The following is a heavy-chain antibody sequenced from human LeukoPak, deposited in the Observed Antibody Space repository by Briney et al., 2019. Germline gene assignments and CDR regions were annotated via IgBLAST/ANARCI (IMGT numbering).Heavy chain of an antibody. CDR1: GFTFNNYG. V-gene: IGHV3-30*18. CDR2: ISYDGSNK. J-gene: IGHJ4*02. D-gene: IGHD1-1*01. Sequence: GRSLRLSCAASGFTFNNYGMHWVRQAPGKGLEWVAVISYDGSNKYYADSVKGRFTISRDNSKNTLFLQMNSLRTEDTGVYYCAKSGGRNDFNYWGQGTLVTVSS. CDR3: AKSGGRNDFNY.